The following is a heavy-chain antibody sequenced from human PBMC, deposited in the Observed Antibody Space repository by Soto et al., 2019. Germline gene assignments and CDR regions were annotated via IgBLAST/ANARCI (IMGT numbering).Heavy chain of an antibody. CDR3: ASPNSSGYYDY. D-gene: IGHD3-22*01. V-gene: IGHV4-39*01. CDR2: IYYSGST. Sequence: ASETLSLTCTVSGGSISSSSYYWGWIRQPPGKGLEWIGSIYYSGSTYYNPSLKSRVTISVDTSKNQFSLKLSSVTAADTAVYYCASPNSSGYYDYWGQGTLVTVSS. J-gene: IGHJ4*02. CDR1: GGSISSSSYY.